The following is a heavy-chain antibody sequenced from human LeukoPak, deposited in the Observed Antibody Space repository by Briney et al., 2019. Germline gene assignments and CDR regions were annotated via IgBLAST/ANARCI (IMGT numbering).Heavy chain of an antibody. V-gene: IGHV3-30*18. CDR3: AKDRTVGASYWYFDL. CDR2: ISSDGSNT. CDR1: GFTFISYG. J-gene: IGHJ2*01. D-gene: IGHD1-26*01. Sequence: GGSLRLSCAASGFTFISYGMHWVRQAPGKGLEWVAVISSDGSNTFYADSVKGRFTISRDSSKNTLFLHMNTLRADDTAIYYCAKDRTVGASYWYFDLWGRGTLVTVSS.